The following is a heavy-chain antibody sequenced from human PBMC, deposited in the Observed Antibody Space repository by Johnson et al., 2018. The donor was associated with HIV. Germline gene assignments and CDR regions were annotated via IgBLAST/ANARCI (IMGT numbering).Heavy chain of an antibody. CDR3: ASSSPYSGSYGDAFDI. J-gene: IGHJ3*02. D-gene: IGHD1-26*01. CDR2: IRYDGSNK. Sequence: QVQVVESWGGLVQPGGSLRLSCAASGFTFSSYVMQWVRQAPGKGLEWVAFIRYDGSNKYYADSVKGRFTISRDNAKNSLYLQMNSLRAEDTALYYCASSSPYSGSYGDAFDIWGQGTLVTVSS. CDR1: GFTFSSYV. V-gene: IGHV3-30*02.